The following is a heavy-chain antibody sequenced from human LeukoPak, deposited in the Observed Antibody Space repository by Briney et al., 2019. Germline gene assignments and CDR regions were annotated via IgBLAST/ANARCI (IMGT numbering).Heavy chain of an antibody. Sequence: GGSLRLSCVASGFTFTTYSMNWVRQAPGKGLEWVSSISSSSDYIYYADSVKGRFTISRDNAKDSLYLQMHSLRADDTAVYFCARDFIVGATATEPLDYWGQGTLVTDPS. J-gene: IGHJ4*02. D-gene: IGHD1-26*01. V-gene: IGHV3-21*01. CDR3: ARDFIVGATATEPLDY. CDR1: GFTFTTYS. CDR2: ISSSSDYI.